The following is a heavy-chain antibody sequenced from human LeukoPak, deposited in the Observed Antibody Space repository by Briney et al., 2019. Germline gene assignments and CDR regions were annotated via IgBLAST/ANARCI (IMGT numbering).Heavy chain of an antibody. J-gene: IGHJ4*02. D-gene: IGHD3-3*01. CDR3: AASYNFWSASLDY. CDR1: GGSISSGDYY. Sequence: PSETLSLTCTVSGGSISSGDYYWSWIRQPPGKGLEWIGYIYYSGSTYYNPSLKSRVTISVDTSKNQFSLKLSSVTAADTAVYYCAASYNFWSASLDYWGQGTLVTVSS. V-gene: IGHV4-30-4*01. CDR2: IYYSGST.